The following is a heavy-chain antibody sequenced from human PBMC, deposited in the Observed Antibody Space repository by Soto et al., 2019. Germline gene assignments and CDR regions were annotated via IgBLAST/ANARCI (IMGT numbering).Heavy chain of an antibody. J-gene: IGHJ4*02. CDR1: GWSFSGYY. CDR2: ISYSGST. Sequence: PSETLSLTCAVYGWSFSGYYWSWIRQPPGTGLEWIGGISYSGSTYYNPSLKSPLTISVDTSKNHFSLKLTSVTAADTAVYFCARRGSRLSVAVAAFDYWSQGTLVTVSS. D-gene: IGHD6-19*01. V-gene: IGHV4-34*01. CDR3: ARRGSRLSVAVAAFDY.